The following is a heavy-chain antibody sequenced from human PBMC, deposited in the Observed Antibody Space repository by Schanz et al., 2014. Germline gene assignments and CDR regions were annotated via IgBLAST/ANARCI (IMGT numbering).Heavy chain of an antibody. J-gene: IGHJ6*02. CDR1: GFTFSGYG. CDR2: ISYDGRHK. Sequence: QVQLVESGGGVVQPGRSLRLSCAASGFTFSGYGMHWVRQAPGKGLEWVAIISYDGRHKNYADSVKGRFTISRDNSKNTLHLQMNRLSVGDEDVYYCAKAEAQVNGMDVWGQGTTVTVSS. CDR3: AKAEAQVNGMDV. V-gene: IGHV3-30*18.